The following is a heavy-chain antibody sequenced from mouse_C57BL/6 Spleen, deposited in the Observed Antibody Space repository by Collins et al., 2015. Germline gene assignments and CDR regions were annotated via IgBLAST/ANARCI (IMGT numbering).Heavy chain of an antibody. Sequence: DVQLQESGPGLVKPSQSLSLTCTVTGYSITSDYAWNWIRQFPGNKLEWMGYISYSGSTSYNPSLKSRISITRDTSKNQFFLQLNSVTTEDTATYYCARDGSSAHYYAMDYWGQGTSVTVSS. V-gene: IGHV3-2*02. D-gene: IGHD1-1*01. J-gene: IGHJ4*01. CDR3: ARDGSSAHYYAMDY. CDR2: ISYSGST. CDR1: GYSITSDYA.